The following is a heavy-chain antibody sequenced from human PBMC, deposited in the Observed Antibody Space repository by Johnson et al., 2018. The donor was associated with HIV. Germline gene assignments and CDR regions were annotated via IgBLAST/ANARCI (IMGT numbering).Heavy chain of an antibody. CDR2: ISSNGGST. Sequence: VLLVESGGGLVQPGGSLRLSCAASGFTFSSYAMHWVRQPPGKGLEYVSAISSNGGSTYYANSVKGRFTISRDNSKNTLYLQMNSLRGEDTAVYYCARSKGSIWYGSAFDIWGQGTMVTVSS. CDR3: ARSKGSIWYGSAFDI. J-gene: IGHJ3*02. CDR1: GFTFSSYA. V-gene: IGHV3-64*01. D-gene: IGHD6-13*01.